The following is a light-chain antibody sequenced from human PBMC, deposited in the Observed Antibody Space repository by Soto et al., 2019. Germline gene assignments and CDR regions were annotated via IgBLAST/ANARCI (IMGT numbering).Light chain of an antibody. CDR2: GAS. V-gene: IGKV3-20*01. Sequence: EIVLTQSPGTLSLSPGERATLSCRASQSVSSSYLAWYQQKPGQAPRLLIYGASSRATGIPDRFSGSGSGTDFTLTISRLEPEDFAVYDCQQYGSSPPWTFGQVTKVEIK. J-gene: IGKJ1*01. CDR1: QSVSSSY. CDR3: QQYGSSPPWT.